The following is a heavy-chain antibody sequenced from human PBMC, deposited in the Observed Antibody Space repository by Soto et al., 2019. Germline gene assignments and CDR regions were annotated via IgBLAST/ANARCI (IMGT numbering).Heavy chain of an antibody. D-gene: IGHD5-12*01. CDR3: ARVYDAQRDWFDT. J-gene: IGHJ5*02. CDR1: GFTFSSYS. Sequence: LRLSCAASGFTFSSYSMNWVRQAPGKGLEWVSTITSRGRNTYYADSVEGRFTISRDNSKNTLYLQMNSLRAEDTAIYYCARVYDAQRDWFDTWGQGTQVTVSS. V-gene: IGHV3-23*01. CDR2: ITSRGRNT.